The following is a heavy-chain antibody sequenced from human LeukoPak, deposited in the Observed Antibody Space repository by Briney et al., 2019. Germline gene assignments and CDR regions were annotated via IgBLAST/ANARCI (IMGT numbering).Heavy chain of an antibody. CDR2: FDPEYGET. CDR1: GYTLTELS. Sequence: ASVKVSCKVSGYTLTELSMHWVRQAPGKGLEWMGGFDPEYGETIYAQKFQGRVTMTEDTSTDTAYMELSSLRSEDTAVYYCATAPFVSPDRIVGAPRPYYYYGMDVWGQGTTVTVSS. CDR3: ATAPFVSPDRIVGAPRPYYYYGMDV. J-gene: IGHJ6*02. D-gene: IGHD1-26*01. V-gene: IGHV1-24*01.